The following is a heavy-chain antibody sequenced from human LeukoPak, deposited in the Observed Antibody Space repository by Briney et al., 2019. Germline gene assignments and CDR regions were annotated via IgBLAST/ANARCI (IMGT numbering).Heavy chain of an antibody. D-gene: IGHD5-12*01. CDR3: VNLGYSD. CDR1: GFSFSAAW. Sequence: GGSLRLSCEASGFSFSAAWMTWVRQAPGKGLEWVATIKNDGSDKYYVDSVKGRFTLSRDNAKNSVYLQMNSLKVEDTAVYYCVNLGYSDGGQGTLVTVSS. V-gene: IGHV3-7*01. J-gene: IGHJ4*02. CDR2: IKNDGSDK.